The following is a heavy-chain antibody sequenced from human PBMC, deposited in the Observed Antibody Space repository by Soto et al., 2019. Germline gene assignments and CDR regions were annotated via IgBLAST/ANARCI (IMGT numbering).Heavy chain of an antibody. CDR1: GYIFTSYY. CDR3: ARAPHYHHPIGYPGYPQP. J-gene: IGHJ1*01. CDR2: INPSGGTT. V-gene: IGHV1-46*01. D-gene: IGHD3-22*01. Sequence: GASVKVSCKASGYIFTSYYVHWVRQAPGQGLEWMGLINPSGGTTNYAQKFQGRVTMTRDTSTSTVYMELSSLRSEDTAVYYCARAPHYHHPIGYPGYPQPGGQGTLVTVS.